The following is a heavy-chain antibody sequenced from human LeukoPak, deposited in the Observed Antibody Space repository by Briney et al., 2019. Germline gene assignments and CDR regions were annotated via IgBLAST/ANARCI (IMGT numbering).Heavy chain of an antibody. V-gene: IGHV3-23*01. Sequence: PGGSLRLSCEASGFTFNNYAMSWVRQAPGKGLEWVSAIGGGGASPYYAYSVKGRFTVSRDTSKNALYVQMNSLRVEDTAVYYCARQLGYCSDGTCYFDYWGQGTLVTVSS. CDR2: IGGGGASP. CDR3: ARQLGYCSDGTCYFDY. CDR1: GFTFNNYA. D-gene: IGHD2-15*01. J-gene: IGHJ4*02.